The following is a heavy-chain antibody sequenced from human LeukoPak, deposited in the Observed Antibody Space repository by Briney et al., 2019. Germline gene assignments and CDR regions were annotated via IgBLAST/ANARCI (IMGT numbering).Heavy chain of an antibody. Sequence: PSETLSLTCAVSGGSISSSSYYWGWIRQPPAKGLEWIGSIYYSGSTYYNPSLKSRVTISIDTSKNQISLKLSSVTAADTAVYYCARVVGYDILTGYYRGRYYFDYWGQGILVTVSS. CDR2: IYYSGST. V-gene: IGHV4-39*07. J-gene: IGHJ4*02. CDR3: ARVVGYDILTGYYRGRYYFDY. D-gene: IGHD3-9*01. CDR1: GGSISSSSYY.